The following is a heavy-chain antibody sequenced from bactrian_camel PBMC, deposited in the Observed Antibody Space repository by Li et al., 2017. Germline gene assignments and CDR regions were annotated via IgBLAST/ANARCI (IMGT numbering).Heavy chain of an antibody. Sequence: HVQLVESGGGSVQAGGSLTLFCDASRYTFSAYCMGWSRQDPGKEREGVAGIYINDGSTDYADSVKGRFTISPDNAKNTLYLQLNSLKPEDTAMYYCAARSVCLDLLRAIPLSRWVGQGTQVTVS. V-gene: IGHV3S9*01. CDR1: RYTFSAYC. CDR2: IYINDGST. D-gene: IGHD1*01. J-gene: IGHJ4*01.